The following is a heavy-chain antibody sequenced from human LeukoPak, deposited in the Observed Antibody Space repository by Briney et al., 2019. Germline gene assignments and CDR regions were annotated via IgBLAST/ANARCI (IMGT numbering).Heavy chain of an antibody. CDR1: GFSFSTYG. Sequence: GRSLRLSCAASGFSFSTYGMHWVRQAPGKGLEWVTVISYDGSDKYYANSVKGRFTISRDNSRNTLYLQMNSLRVEDTAVYYCAKEVGTFTLDYWGQGTLVTVSS. V-gene: IGHV3-30*18. D-gene: IGHD1-26*01. CDR3: AKEVGTFTLDY. CDR2: ISYDGSDK. J-gene: IGHJ4*02.